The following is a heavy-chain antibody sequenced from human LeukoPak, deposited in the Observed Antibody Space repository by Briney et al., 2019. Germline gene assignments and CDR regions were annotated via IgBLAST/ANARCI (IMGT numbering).Heavy chain of an antibody. CDR2: IYYSGST. Sequence: SETLSLTCTVSGGSIGSYYWSWIRQSPGKGLEWIGYIYYSGSTNYNPSLKSRVTISVDTSKNQFSLKLSSVTAADTAVYYCAGAGHYYGMDVWGQGTTVTVSS. V-gene: IGHV4-59*01. CDR1: GGSIGSYY. CDR3: AGAGHYYGMDV. J-gene: IGHJ6*02.